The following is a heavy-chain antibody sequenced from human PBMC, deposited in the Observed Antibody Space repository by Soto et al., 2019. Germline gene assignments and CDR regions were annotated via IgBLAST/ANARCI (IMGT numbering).Heavy chain of an antibody. CDR1: GFTFSSYN. CDR2: ISSDSSTI. CDR3: ARGGGGSSWYADY. V-gene: IGHV3-48*02. D-gene: IGHD6-13*01. Sequence: EVQLVESGGGLLQPGGSLRLSCAASGFTFSSYNMNWVRQAPGKGLEWVSYISSDSSTIYYADSVKGRFIISRDNAKHSLYLQMNSLRDEDTAVYYCARGGGGSSWYADYWGQGTLVTVSS. J-gene: IGHJ4*02.